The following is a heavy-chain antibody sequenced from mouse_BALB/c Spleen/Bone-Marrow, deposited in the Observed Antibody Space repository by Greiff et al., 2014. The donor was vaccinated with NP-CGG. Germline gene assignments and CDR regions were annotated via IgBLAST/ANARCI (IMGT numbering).Heavy chain of an antibody. CDR1: DCTFITYT. CDR2: INPSSGYV. D-gene: IGHD2-13*01. CDR3: ARWENYYGVSVGAMDY. J-gene: IGHJ4*01. Sequence: QVQLQQSAAELARPGASVKMSCKASDCTFITYTMHWVKQRPGQDLEWIGYINPSSGYVEYNQKFRDKTTLTADKSSSTAYMQLSSLTSEDSAVYYCARWENYYGVSVGAMDYWGQGTSVTVSS. V-gene: IGHV1-4*02.